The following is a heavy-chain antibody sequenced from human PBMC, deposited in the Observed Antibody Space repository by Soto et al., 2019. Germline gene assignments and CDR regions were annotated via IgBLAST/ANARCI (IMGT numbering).Heavy chain of an antibody. V-gene: IGHV4-39*01. D-gene: IGHD6-6*01. CDR2: IYYSGST. J-gene: IGHJ6*02. CDR3: ASRGSSSTYYYYYGMDV. CDR1: GGSISSSSYY. Sequence: SLTCTVSGGSISSSSYYWGWIRQPPGKGLEWIGSIYYSGSTYYNPSLKSRVTISVDTSKNQFSLKLSSVTAADTAVYYCASRGSSSTYYYYYGMDVWGQGTPVTVSS.